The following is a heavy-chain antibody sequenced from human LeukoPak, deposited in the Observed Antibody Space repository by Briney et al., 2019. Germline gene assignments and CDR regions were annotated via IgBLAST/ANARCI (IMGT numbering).Heavy chain of an antibody. Sequence: SETLSLTCTVSGGSISSSSYYWGWIRQPPGKGLEWIGSIYYSGSTYYNPSLKSRVTISVDRSKNQFSLKLSSVTAADTAVYYCARGRCSGGSCYGMDVWGQGTTVTVSS. V-gene: IGHV4-39*07. CDR2: IYYSGST. CDR3: ARGRCSGGSCYGMDV. J-gene: IGHJ6*02. D-gene: IGHD2-15*01. CDR1: GGSISSSSYY.